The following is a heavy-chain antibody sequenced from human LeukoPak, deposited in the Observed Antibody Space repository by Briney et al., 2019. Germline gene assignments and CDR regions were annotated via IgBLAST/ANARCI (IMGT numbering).Heavy chain of an antibody. D-gene: IGHD3-22*01. J-gene: IGHJ4*02. V-gene: IGHV4-39*07. Sequence: PSETLSLTCTVSGGSISSSSYYWGWIRQPPGKGLEWIGSIYYSGSTYYNPSLKSRVTISVDTSKNQFSLKLSSVTAADTAVYYCARDRYYYDSSGYRIFDYWGQETLVTVSS. CDR3: ARDRYYYDSSGYRIFDY. CDR2: IYYSGST. CDR1: GGSISSSSYY.